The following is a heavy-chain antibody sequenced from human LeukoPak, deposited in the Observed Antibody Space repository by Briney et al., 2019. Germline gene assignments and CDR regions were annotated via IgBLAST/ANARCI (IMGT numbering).Heavy chain of an antibody. V-gene: IGHV4-39*07. Sequence: PSETLSLTCTISDDSISSNRYFWAWIRQPPGGGLEWIASINYNWRTYYNPSLKSRVTISVDTSKNQFSLKLSSVTAADTAVYYCARGRCSSTSCYGRVRYYYYYMDVWGKGTTVTVSS. CDR1: DDSISSNRYF. CDR2: INYNWRT. J-gene: IGHJ6*03. CDR3: ARGRCSSTSCYGRVRYYYYYMDV. D-gene: IGHD2-2*01.